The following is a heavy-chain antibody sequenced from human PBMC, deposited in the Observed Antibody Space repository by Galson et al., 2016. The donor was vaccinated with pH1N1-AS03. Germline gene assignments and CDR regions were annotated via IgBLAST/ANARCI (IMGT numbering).Heavy chain of an antibody. V-gene: IGHV3-9*01. D-gene: IGHD5-12*01. J-gene: IGHJ1*01. CDR3: ANAFGSGYEAGPLGF. CDR1: GFTFHDYA. CDR2: IAWNSGIT. Sequence: SLRLSCAASGFTFHDYAMHWVRHAPGKGPEWVSGIAWNSGITGNGDSVKGRFTLSRDNAKHSLYLQMNSLKPEGTALYYCANAFGSGYEAGPLGFWGQGTLVTVSP.